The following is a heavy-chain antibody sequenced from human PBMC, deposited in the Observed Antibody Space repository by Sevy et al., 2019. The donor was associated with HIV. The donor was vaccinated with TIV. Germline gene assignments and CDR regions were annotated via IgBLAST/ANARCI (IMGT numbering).Heavy chain of an antibody. CDR1: GFTFDDYA. CDR3: AKDVGYSYGLAWGCFDP. V-gene: IGHV3-9*01. D-gene: IGHD5-18*01. J-gene: IGHJ5*02. CDR2: ISWNSGSI. Sequence: GGSLRLSCAASGFTFDDYAMHWVRQAPGKGLEWVSGISWNSGSIGYADSVKGRFTISRDNAKNSLYLQMNSLRAEDTALYYCAKDVGYSYGLAWGCFDPWGQGTLVTVSS.